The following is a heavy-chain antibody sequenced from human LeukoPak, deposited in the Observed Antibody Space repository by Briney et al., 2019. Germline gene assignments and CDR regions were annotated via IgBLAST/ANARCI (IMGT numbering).Heavy chain of an antibody. Sequence: GGSLRLSCAASGFTFSSYWMSWVRQAPGKGLEWVANIKQDGSEKYYVDFVKGRFTISRDNAKNSLYLQMNSLRAEDTAVYYCARVGTDLYSSTFDYWGLGTLVTVSS. CDR1: GFTFSSYW. V-gene: IGHV3-7*01. D-gene: IGHD6-13*01. J-gene: IGHJ4*02. CDR2: IKQDGSEK. CDR3: ARVGTDLYSSTFDY.